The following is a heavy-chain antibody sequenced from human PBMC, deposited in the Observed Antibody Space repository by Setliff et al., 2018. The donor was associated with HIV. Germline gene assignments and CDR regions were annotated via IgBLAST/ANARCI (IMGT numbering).Heavy chain of an antibody. CDR1: GFTFGDYA. V-gene: IGHV3-49*04. CDR3: IRDSVNNVQH. CDR2: IRSKAYGGTT. J-gene: IGHJ1*01. D-gene: IGHD4-17*01. Sequence: GVLRLSCTASGFTFGDYAMSWVRQAPGKGLEWVGFIRSKAYGGTTEYAASVKGRFTISRDDSKSIAYLQMNSLKTEDTAVYYCIRDSVNNVQHWGQGTLVTVSS.